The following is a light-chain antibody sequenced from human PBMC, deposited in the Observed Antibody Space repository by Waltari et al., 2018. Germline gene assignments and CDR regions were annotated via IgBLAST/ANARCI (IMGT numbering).Light chain of an antibody. CDR1: KLGARY. CDR3: QAWDTKV. J-gene: IGLJ2*01. Sequence: SYELTQPPSVSVSPGQTASITCSGDKLGARYVSWYQQKPVQSPVLVIYQHSKRPSRIPERFSGSNSGNTATLTISGTQAMDEADYYCQAWDTKVFGGGTKLTVL. V-gene: IGLV3-1*01. CDR2: QHS.